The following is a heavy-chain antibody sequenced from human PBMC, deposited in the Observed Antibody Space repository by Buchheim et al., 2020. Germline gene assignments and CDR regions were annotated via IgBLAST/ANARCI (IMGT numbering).Heavy chain of an antibody. J-gene: IGHJ1*01. Sequence: QVQLQQWGAGLLKPSETLSLTCAVYGGSFSGYYWSWIRQPPGKGLEWIGEINHSGSTNYNPSLKSRVTISVDTSKNQFSLKLSSVTAADTAVYYCARAAYYYDSSGYYPRHDTRYSLRWPEGYAKEYFQHWGQGTL. D-gene: IGHD3-22*01. CDR2: INHSGST. CDR3: ARAAYYYDSSGYYPRHDTRYSLRWPEGYAKEYFQH. V-gene: IGHV4-34*01. CDR1: GGSFSGYY.